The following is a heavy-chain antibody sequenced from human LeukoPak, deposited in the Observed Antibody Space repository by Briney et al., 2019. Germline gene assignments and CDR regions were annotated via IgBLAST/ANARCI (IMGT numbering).Heavy chain of an antibody. J-gene: IGHJ4*02. V-gene: IGHV1-2*06. D-gene: IGHD3-16*01. CDR2: INPNSGDT. CDR3: ARDRGSGGNHFDY. CDR1: GYVFSGYY. Sequence: ASVKVSCKASGYVFSGYYIHWVRQAPGQGLEWMGRINPNSGDTNYIQKFQGRVTMTRDTSISTAYMDLRSLKSDDTAVYCCARDRGSGGNHFDYWGQGTLVTVSS.